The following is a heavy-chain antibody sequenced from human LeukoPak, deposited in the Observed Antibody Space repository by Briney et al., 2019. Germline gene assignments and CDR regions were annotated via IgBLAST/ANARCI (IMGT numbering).Heavy chain of an antibody. Sequence: GGSLRLSCAASGFTFSSYEMNWVRQAPGKGLEWVSYISSSGSTIYYADSVKGRFTISRDNARNSLYLQMNSLRAEDTAVHYCVRDHDSNSGAFHFCGQGTMVTVSS. V-gene: IGHV3-48*03. J-gene: IGHJ3*01. CDR3: VRDHDSNSGAFHF. CDR1: GFTFSSYE. D-gene: IGHD6-6*01. CDR2: ISSSGSTI.